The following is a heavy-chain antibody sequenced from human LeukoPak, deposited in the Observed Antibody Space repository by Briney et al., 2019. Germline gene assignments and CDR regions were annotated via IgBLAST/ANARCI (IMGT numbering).Heavy chain of an antibody. J-gene: IGHJ4*02. V-gene: IGHV6-1*01. CDR3: ARDLDGGWFDFDY. D-gene: IGHD6-19*01. CDR2: TYYRRSKWYN. CDR1: GDSVSSNSAA. Sequence: SQTLSLTCAISGDSVSSNSAAWNWIRQSPSRGLEWLGRTYYRRSKWYNDYALSVKSRITINPDTSKNQFSLQLNSVSPEDTAVYYCARDLDGGWFDFDYWGQGTLVTVSS.